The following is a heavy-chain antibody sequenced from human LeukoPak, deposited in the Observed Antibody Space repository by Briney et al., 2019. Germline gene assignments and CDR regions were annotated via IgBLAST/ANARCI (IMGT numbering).Heavy chain of an antibody. V-gene: IGHV3-49*04. CDR2: IRSKAYGGTT. CDR3: TRGGFLEKKPMGDY. D-gene: IGHD3-3*01. J-gene: IGHJ4*02. Sequence: GGSLRLSCTASGFTFGDYAMSWVRQAPGKGLEWVGFIRSKAYGGTTEYAASVKGRFTISRDDSKSIAYLQMNSLKTEDTAVYYCTRGGFLEKKPMGDYWGQGTLVTVTS. CDR1: GFTFGDYA.